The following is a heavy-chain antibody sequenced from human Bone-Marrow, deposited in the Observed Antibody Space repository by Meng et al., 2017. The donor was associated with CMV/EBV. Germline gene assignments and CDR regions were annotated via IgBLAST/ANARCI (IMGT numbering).Heavy chain of an antibody. CDR3: ARGVAESLGWEMGY. CDR1: GFTVRSYL. CDR2: IENYGTST. Sequence: VRLEESGGRLLPPRGPLRSSCACAGFTVRSYLWNWVRHVPGKGLEWVSRIENYGTSTDYADSVKGRFTISRDSAKNTLYLQMNSLRAEDTGVYYCARGVAESLGWEMGYWGQGTLVTVSS. D-gene: IGHD6-19*01. V-gene: IGHV3-74*01. J-gene: IGHJ4*02.